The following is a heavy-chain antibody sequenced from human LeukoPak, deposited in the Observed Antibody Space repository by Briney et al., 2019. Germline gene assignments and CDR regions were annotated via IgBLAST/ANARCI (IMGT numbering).Heavy chain of an antibody. CDR2: INPSGGST. Sequence: ASVKVSCKASGGTFSSYAISWVRQAPGQGLEWMGIINPSGGSTSYAQKFQGRVTMTRDMSTSTVYMELSSLRSEDTAVYYCAREASPYYYYYYMDVWGKGTTVTVSS. J-gene: IGHJ6*03. V-gene: IGHV1-46*01. CDR1: GGTFSSYA. CDR3: AREASPYYYYYYMDV.